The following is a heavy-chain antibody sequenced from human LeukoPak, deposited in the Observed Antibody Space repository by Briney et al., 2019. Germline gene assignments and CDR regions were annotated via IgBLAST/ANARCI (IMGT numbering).Heavy chain of an antibody. J-gene: IGHJ5*02. Sequence: GASVKVSCKASRYTFTSYYMHWVRQAPGQGLEWMGIINPSGGSTIYAQKFQGRVTMTRDTSTSTVYLELSSLRSEDTAVYYCARVAVVPAAIRGRSWFDPWGQGNPGHRLL. D-gene: IGHD2-2*02. CDR3: ARVAVVPAAIRGRSWFDP. CDR1: RYTFTSYY. CDR2: INPSGGST. V-gene: IGHV1-46*01.